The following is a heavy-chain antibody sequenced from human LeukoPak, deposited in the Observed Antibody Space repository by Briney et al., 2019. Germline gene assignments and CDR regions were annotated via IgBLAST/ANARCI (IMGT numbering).Heavy chain of an antibody. CDR2: IYYSGST. Sequence: PSETLSLTCTVSGGSVSSGSYYWSWIRQPPGKGLEWIGYIYYSGSTNYNPSLKSRVTISVDTSKNQFSLKLSSVTAADTAVYYCAGDHAFDIWGQGTVVTVSS. CDR3: AGDHAFDI. V-gene: IGHV4-61*01. J-gene: IGHJ3*02. CDR1: GGSVSSGSYY.